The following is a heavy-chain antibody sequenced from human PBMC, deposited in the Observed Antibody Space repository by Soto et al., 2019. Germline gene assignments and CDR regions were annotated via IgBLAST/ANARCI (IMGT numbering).Heavy chain of an antibody. CDR3: ASYGSGSYYNGYYFDY. J-gene: IGHJ4*02. CDR2: IHHSGGP. Sequence: SETLSLTCAVYGGSFSAYYWTWIRQSPGKGLEWIGEIHHSGGPKYNPSLKSRVTISADTSKNQFSLELSSVTAADTAVYYCASYGSGSYYNGYYFDYWGQGTLVT. V-gene: IGHV4-34*01. CDR1: GGSFSAYY. D-gene: IGHD3-10*01.